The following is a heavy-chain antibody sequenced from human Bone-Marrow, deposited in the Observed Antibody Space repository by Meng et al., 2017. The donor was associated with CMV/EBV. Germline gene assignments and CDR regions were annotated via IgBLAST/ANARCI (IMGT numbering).Heavy chain of an antibody. Sequence: ASGFPVSSNYMIWVRTAPGKGLEWVSVISTDGSTSSADSLKGRFTISRDNSKNTLYLQMNSLRVEDTAVYYCARIMSPWNDWPLDYWGQGTLVTVSS. CDR3: ARIMSPWNDWPLDY. D-gene: IGHD1-1*01. CDR2: ISTDGST. J-gene: IGHJ4*02. V-gene: IGHV3-66*01. CDR1: GFPVSSNY.